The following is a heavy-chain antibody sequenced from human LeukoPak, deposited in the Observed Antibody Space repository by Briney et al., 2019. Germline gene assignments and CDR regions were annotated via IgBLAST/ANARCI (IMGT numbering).Heavy chain of an antibody. CDR3: ARGDYDSSGYYPV. Sequence: SETLSLTCTVSGGSISSYYWSWIRQPPGKGLEWIGYIYYSGSTNYNPSLKSRGTISVDTSKNQFSLKLSSVTAADTAVYYCARGDYDSSGYYPVWGQGTLVTVSS. CDR1: GGSISSYY. CDR2: IYYSGST. D-gene: IGHD3-22*01. V-gene: IGHV4-59*01. J-gene: IGHJ4*02.